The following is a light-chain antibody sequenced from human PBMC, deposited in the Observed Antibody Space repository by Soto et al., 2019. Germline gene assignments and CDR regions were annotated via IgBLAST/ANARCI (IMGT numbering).Light chain of an antibody. Sequence: EIMMTQSPATLSVSPGERATLSCRASQSVRNNVAWYQQKPGQAPRLLMYYASTRATGIPARFSGSGSGTDVTPTISSLQSEYFALYYCQHYNNWPPITFGQVTRLEIK. CDR2: YAS. CDR3: QHYNNWPPIT. V-gene: IGKV3-15*01. CDR1: QSVRNN. J-gene: IGKJ5*01.